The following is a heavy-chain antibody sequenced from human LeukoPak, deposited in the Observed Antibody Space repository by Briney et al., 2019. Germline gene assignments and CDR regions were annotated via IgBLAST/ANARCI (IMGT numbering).Heavy chain of an antibody. V-gene: IGHV3-53*01. Sequence: GGSLRLSCAASGFIVSSNYMSWVRQAPGKGLEWVSIIYSGAGTTYADSVKGRFTISRDKSKNTVYLQMNSLRVEDTAVYYCATYLGVTAAFDIWGLGTTVIVSP. CDR3: ATYLGVTAAFDI. J-gene: IGHJ3*02. CDR1: GFIVSSNY. CDR2: IYSGAGT. D-gene: IGHD3-10*01.